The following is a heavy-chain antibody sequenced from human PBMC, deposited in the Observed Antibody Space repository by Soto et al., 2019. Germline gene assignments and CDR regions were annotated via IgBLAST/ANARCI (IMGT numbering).Heavy chain of an antibody. CDR2: ITGSGDYT. Sequence: EVQLLESGGGLEQHGGSLRLSCVASGFTFSIYNMNWVRQAPGKGLEWVSVITGSGDYTNYADSVKGRFTISRDNSKNTLYLQMNSLRAEDTAVYFCARRITSSFDYWGQGTLVTVSS. D-gene: IGHD1-20*01. V-gene: IGHV3-23*01. CDR1: GFTFSIYN. CDR3: ARRITSSFDY. J-gene: IGHJ4*02.